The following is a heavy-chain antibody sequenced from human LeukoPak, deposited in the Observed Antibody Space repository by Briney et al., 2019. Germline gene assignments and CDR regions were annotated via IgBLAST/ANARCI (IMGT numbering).Heavy chain of an antibody. CDR2: INTDGTVT. J-gene: IGHJ4*02. V-gene: IGHV3-74*01. CDR1: ASTFSKYW. D-gene: IGHD6-19*01. CDR3: ATKQWLAPPPDS. Sequence: GRSLRLSCAASASTFSKYWMLWVRQAPGKGLESVSRINTDGTVTTYADSVKGRFTVSRDNADNTMFLQMNSVRDEDTAVYYCATKQWLAPPPDSWGQGTPVTVSS.